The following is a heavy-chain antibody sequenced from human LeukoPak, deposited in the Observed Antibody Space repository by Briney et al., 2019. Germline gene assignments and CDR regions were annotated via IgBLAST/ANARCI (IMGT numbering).Heavy chain of an antibody. J-gene: IGHJ4*02. D-gene: IGHD5-12*01. Sequence: ASVKVSCKVSGYTLTELSIHWVRQAPGKGLEWMGGFDPEDGETIYAQKFQGRVTMTEDTSTDTAYMELSSLRSEDTAVYYCASNLGAYSGYDKGAPDFDYWGQGTLVTVSS. V-gene: IGHV1-24*01. CDR3: ASNLGAYSGYDKGAPDFDY. CDR1: GYTLTELS. CDR2: FDPEDGET.